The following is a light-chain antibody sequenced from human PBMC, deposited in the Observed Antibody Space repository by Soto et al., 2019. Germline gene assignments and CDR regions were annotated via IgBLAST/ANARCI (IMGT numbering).Light chain of an antibody. J-gene: IGKJ3*01. Sequence: EIWLTQSPATLPLSLGARATLACRASQSIRSYLAWYQHKLGQPPRLLIYDASNRATGIPVRFSGSGSGTDFTLTISSLEPEDFAVYYCQQRRTWPPFSFGPGTKVDTK. V-gene: IGKV3-11*01. CDR3: QQRRTWPPFS. CDR1: QSIRSY. CDR2: DAS.